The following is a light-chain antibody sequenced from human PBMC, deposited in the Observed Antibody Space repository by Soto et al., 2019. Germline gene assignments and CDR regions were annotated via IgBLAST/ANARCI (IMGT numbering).Light chain of an antibody. J-gene: IGLJ1*01. CDR1: GSDVGGYNY. V-gene: IGLV2-14*01. Sequence: QSALTQPASVSGSPGQSITISCTGTGSDVGGYNYVSWYQQHLGKAPKLMIYEVSNRPSGVSNRFSGSKSGNTASLTISGLQAEDEADYYCSSYTSSSTYVFGTGTKVTVL. CDR2: EVS. CDR3: SSYTSSSTYV.